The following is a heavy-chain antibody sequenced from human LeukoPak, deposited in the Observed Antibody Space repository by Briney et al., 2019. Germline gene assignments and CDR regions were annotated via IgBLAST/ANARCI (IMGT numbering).Heavy chain of an antibody. D-gene: IGHD1-26*01. CDR2: ICAYSGNT. CDR1: GYTFTNYG. CDR3: ARRGYSYYYYYMDV. Sequence: GASVKVSCKASGYTFTNYGITWVRQAPGQGLEWMGWICAYSGNTNYAQNLQGRVTMTTDTSTSTAYMELRSLISDDTAVYYCARRGYSYYYYYMDVWGKGTTVTVSS. V-gene: IGHV1-18*01. J-gene: IGHJ6*03.